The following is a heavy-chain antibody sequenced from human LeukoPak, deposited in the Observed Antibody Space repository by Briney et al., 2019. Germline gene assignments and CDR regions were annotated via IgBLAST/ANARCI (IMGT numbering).Heavy chain of an antibody. V-gene: IGHV1-18*04. D-gene: IGHD3-22*01. Sequence: ASVKVSCKASGYTFNSHGISWVRQAPGQGLEWMGWISAYNGNTNYAQKFQGRVTITTDESTSTAYMELSSLRSEDTAVYYCAGGGNYDSSGYPLDYWGQGTLVTVSS. J-gene: IGHJ4*02. CDR1: GYTFNSHG. CDR2: ISAYNGNT. CDR3: AGGGNYDSSGYPLDY.